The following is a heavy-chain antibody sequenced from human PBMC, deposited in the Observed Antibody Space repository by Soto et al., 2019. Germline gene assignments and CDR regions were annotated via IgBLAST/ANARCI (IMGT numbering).Heavy chain of an antibody. Sequence: EVQLVESGGGLVQPGGSLRLSCAASGFTVSSNYMSWVRQAPGKGLEWVSVIYSGGSTYYADSVKGRFTISRHNSKNTLYLQMNSLRAEDTAVYFCARAVGHGWFDPWGQGTLVTVSS. CDR1: GFTVSSNY. CDR3: ARAVGHGWFDP. V-gene: IGHV3-53*04. CDR2: IYSGGST. J-gene: IGHJ5*02.